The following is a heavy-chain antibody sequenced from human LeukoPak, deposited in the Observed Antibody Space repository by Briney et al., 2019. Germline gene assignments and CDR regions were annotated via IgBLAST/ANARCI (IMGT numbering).Heavy chain of an antibody. CDR2: IYTSGST. D-gene: IGHD3-3*01. CDR1: GASISSYY. CDR3: ARTYDFWSGPSRGGWFDP. J-gene: IGHJ5*02. Sequence: SETLSLTCTVSGASISSYYWSWIRQPPGEGLEWIGYIYTSGSTNYNPSLQSRVTISVDTSKNQFSLKLSSVTAADTAVYYCARTYDFWSGPSRGGWFDPWGQGTLVTVSS. V-gene: IGHV4-4*09.